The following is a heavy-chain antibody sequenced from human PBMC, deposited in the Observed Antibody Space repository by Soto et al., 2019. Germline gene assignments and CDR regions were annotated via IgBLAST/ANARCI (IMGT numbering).Heavy chain of an antibody. D-gene: IGHD1-26*01. J-gene: IGHJ3*02. CDR2: ISGSGGST. V-gene: IGHV3-23*01. Sequence: LXLSCAAAGFTFSSYAMSWVRQAPGKGLEWVSAISGSGGSTYYADSVKGRFTIARDNSKNTLYLKMNSLRAEDTAVYYCAKDRPNRWEPPHDAFDIWGQGPMVTVSS. CDR1: GFTFSSYA. CDR3: AKDRPNRWEPPHDAFDI.